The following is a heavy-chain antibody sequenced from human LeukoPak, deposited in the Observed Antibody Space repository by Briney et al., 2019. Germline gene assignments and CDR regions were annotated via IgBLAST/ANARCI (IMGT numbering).Heavy chain of an antibody. J-gene: IGHJ4*02. CDR3: ARNYGDYDY. CDR2: INWNGAST. Sequence: GGSLRLSCAASGFTFDDYDMSWVRQVPGKGLEWVSAINWNGASTGYADSVKGRFTISRDNAKNSLYLQMNSLRAEDTAVYYCARNYGDYDYWGQGTLVTVSS. D-gene: IGHD4-17*01. V-gene: IGHV3-20*04. CDR1: GFTFDDYD.